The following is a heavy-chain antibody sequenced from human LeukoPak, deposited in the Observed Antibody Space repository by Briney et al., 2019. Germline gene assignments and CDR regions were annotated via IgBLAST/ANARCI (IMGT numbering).Heavy chain of an antibody. CDR2: ISSNTSYR. V-gene: IGHV3-21*01. J-gene: IGHJ2*01. CDR3: ARGGDAGRYWYFGL. D-gene: IGHD7-27*01. CDR1: GFTFSSYN. Sequence: GSLRLSCAASGFTFSSYNMNWARQAPGKGLGWVSSISSNTSYRYYADSVKGRFTISRDNAKNSLYLQMNSLRAEDTAVYYCARGGDAGRYWYFGLWGRGTLVTVSS.